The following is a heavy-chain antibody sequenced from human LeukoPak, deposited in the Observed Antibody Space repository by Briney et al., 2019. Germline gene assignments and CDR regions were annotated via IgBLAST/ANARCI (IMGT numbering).Heavy chain of an antibody. CDR1: GGTFSSYA. J-gene: IGHJ4*02. Sequence: SVKVSCKASGGTFSSYAISWVRQAPGQGLEWMGGIIPIFGTANYAQKFQGRVTITADESTSTAYMELSSLRSEDTAVYYCARGNGTEYSSGWYHFSLYFDYWGQGTLVTVTS. CDR3: ARGNGTEYSSGWYHFSLYFDY. V-gene: IGHV1-69*13. D-gene: IGHD6-19*01. CDR2: IIPIFGTA.